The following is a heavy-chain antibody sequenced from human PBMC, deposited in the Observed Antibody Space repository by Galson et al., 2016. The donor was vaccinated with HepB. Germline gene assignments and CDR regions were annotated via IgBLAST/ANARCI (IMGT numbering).Heavy chain of an antibody. J-gene: IGHJ4*01. Sequence: QSGAEVKKPGESLKISCKGSGYSFTNHWVGWVRQMPGKGLEWMGIINPRDSETRYSPSFQGQVTISVDKSISTAFLQWSSLKASDTALYYCAKQGGDSNRWTTVDFLGQGTPVTLFS. CDR2: INPRDSET. D-gene: IGHD3-22*01. V-gene: IGHV5-51*01. CDR1: GYSFTNHW. CDR3: AKQGGDSNRWTTVDF.